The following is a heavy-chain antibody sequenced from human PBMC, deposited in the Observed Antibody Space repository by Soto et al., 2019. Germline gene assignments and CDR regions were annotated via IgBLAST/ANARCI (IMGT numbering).Heavy chain of an antibody. D-gene: IGHD2-8*01. J-gene: IGHJ4*02. CDR2: IYPGDSDT. CDR3: ARGYCTNGVCPRGFDY. Sequence: GESLKISCKGSGYSFTSYWIGWVRQMPGKGLEWMGIIYPGDSDTRYSPSFQGQVTISADKSISTAYLQWSSLKASDTAMYYCARGYCTNGVCPRGFDYWGQGTLVTVSS. V-gene: IGHV5-51*01. CDR1: GYSFTSYW.